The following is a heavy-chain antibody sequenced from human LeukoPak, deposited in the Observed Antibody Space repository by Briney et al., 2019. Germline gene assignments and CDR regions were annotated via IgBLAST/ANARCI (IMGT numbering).Heavy chain of an antibody. CDR2: IYHSGST. J-gene: IGHJ5*02. D-gene: IGHD3-22*01. V-gene: IGHV4-38-2*02. CDR3: ASLTYYYDSSGYYIYNWFDP. CDR1: GYSISSGYY. Sequence: SETLSLTCTVSGYSISSGYYWGWIRQPPGKGLEWIGSIYHSGSTYYNPSLKSRVTISVDTSKNQFSLKLSSVTAADTAVYYCASLTYYYDSSGYYIYNWFDPWGQGTLVTVSS.